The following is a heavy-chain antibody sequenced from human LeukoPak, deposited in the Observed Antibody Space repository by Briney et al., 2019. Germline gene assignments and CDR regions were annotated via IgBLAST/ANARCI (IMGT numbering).Heavy chain of an antibody. CDR3: VRDPHYDSSGYYHSFDS. CDR1: GFTLRRYW. CDR2: IQQDGGEK. D-gene: IGHD3-22*01. J-gene: IGHJ4*02. V-gene: IGHV3-7*01. Sequence: GGSLRLSCAASGFTLRRYWMSWVRQAPGKGLEWVANIQQDGGEKYYVDSVKGRFTISRDNAKNSLYLQMNNLRAEDTAVYYCVRDPHYDSSGYYHSFDSWGQGTLVTVSS.